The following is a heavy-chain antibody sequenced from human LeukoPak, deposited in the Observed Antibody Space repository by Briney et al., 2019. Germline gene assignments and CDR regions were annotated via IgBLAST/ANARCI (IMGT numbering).Heavy chain of an antibody. Sequence: GGSLRLSCAASGFSFSDFCMSWVRQAPGKGLEWVANIKYDGSDKYYVDSVKGRFTISRDNAKNSLYLQMNSLRAEDTALYYCARGGYDETTWYSWGQGTLVTVSS. V-gene: IGHV3-7*01. CDR2: IKYDGSDK. CDR1: GFSFSDFC. CDR3: ARGGYDETTWYS. J-gene: IGHJ4*02. D-gene: IGHD6-13*01.